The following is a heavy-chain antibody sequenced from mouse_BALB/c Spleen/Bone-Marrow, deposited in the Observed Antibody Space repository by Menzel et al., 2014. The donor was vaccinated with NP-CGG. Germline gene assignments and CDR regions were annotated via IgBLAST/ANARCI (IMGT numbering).Heavy chain of an antibody. Sequence: QVQLQQPGPELVKPGASVKTSCKASGYAFSSSWMNWVKQRPGQGLEWIGRIYPGDGDTNYNGKFKGKATLTADKSSSTAYMRLSSLTSVDSAVYFCARLRWGNYREGAMDYWGQGTSVTVSS. J-gene: IGHJ4*01. V-gene: IGHV1-82*01. CDR2: IYPGDGDT. CDR3: ARLRWGNYREGAMDY. D-gene: IGHD2-1*01. CDR1: GYAFSSSW.